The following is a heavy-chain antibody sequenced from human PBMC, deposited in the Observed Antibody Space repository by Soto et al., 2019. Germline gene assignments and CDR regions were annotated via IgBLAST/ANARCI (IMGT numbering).Heavy chain of an antibody. CDR3: ARDGREASGMDV. CDR2: IYYRGST. D-gene: IGHD1-26*01. J-gene: IGHJ6*02. CDR1: GGSISSHY. Sequence: PSETLSLTCTVSGGSISSHYWSWVGQAPGKGLEWIGHIYYRGSTSYNPSLRSRSTISVDTSNNQFSLKLNSVTTADTAVYYCARDGREASGMDVWGQGTKVTVSS. V-gene: IGHV4-59*11.